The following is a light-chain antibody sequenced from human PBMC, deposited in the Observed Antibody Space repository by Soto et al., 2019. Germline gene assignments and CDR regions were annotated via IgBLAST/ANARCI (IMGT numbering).Light chain of an antibody. CDR2: DVS. CDR1: SSDVGGYNY. CDR3: SSYTSSRGWV. V-gene: IGLV2-14*01. Sequence: QSALTQPASVSGSPGQSITISCTGTSSDVGGYNYVSWYQQHPGKAPKLMIYDVSNRPSGVSNRFSGSKSGNTASLTISGLQAEDEADYYCSSYTSSRGWVFGGGTKLTV. J-gene: IGLJ3*02.